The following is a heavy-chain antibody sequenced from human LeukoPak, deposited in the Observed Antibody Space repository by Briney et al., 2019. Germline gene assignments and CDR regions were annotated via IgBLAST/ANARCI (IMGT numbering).Heavy chain of an antibody. CDR2: IYYSGST. J-gene: IGHJ4*02. D-gene: IGHD5-12*01. V-gene: IGHV4-39*07. Sequence: SETLSLTCTVSGGSISSSSYYWGWIRQPPGKGLEWIGSIYYSGSTYYNPSLKSRVTISVDTSKNQFSLKLSSVTAADTAVYYCARVPLVATMDWGQGTLVTVSS. CDR3: ARVPLVATMD. CDR1: GGSISSSSYY.